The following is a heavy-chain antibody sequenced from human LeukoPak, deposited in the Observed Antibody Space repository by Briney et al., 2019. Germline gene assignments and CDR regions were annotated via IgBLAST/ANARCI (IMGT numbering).Heavy chain of an antibody. CDR1: GYSISSGYY. Sequence: SETLSLTCTVSGYSISSGYYWCWIRQPPGKGLEWIGFIFHSGNTNYNPSLKSRITILVDTSKNQLSLKLSSVTAADTAVYYCARNRVLDSSLDTWGQGILVTVSS. V-gene: IGHV4-38-2*02. CDR3: ARNRVLDSSLDT. D-gene: IGHD3-22*01. J-gene: IGHJ5*02. CDR2: IFHSGNT.